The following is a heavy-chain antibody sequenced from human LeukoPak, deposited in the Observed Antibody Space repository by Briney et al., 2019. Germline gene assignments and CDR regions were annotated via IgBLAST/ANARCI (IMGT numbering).Heavy chain of an antibody. V-gene: IGHV3-30*03. Sequence: GGSLRLSCVASGFAFNSYGMHWVRQAPGKELEWVAVISNDGSRKYYTDSVKGRFTISRDNSKNTLYLQMNSLRAEDTAVYYCATSGYSSGWLNTDYWGQGTLVTVSS. J-gene: IGHJ4*02. CDR2: ISNDGSRK. CDR3: ATSGYSSGWLNTDY. D-gene: IGHD6-19*01. CDR1: GFAFNSYG.